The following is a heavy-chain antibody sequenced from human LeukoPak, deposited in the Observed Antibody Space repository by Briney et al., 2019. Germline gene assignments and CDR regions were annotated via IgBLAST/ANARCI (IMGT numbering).Heavy chain of an antibody. V-gene: IGHV1-58*01. D-gene: IGHD1-26*01. CDR2: IVVGSGNT. Sequence: ASVKVSCKASGFTFTSSAVQWVRQARGQRLEWIGWIVVGSGNTNYAQKFQERVTITRDMSTSTAYMELSSLRSEDTAVYYCAAGGRESGSFVGDYWGQGTLVTVSS. J-gene: IGHJ4*02. CDR1: GFTFTSSA. CDR3: AAGGRESGSFVGDY.